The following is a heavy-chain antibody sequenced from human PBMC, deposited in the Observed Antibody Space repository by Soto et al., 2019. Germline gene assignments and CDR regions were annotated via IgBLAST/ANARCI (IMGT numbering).Heavy chain of an antibody. V-gene: IGHV4-59*01. CDR1: GGSISSYY. J-gene: IGHJ6*03. Sequence: SETLSLTCTVSGGSISSYYWSWIRQPPGKGLEWIGYIYYSGSTNYNPSLKSRVTISVDTSKNQFSLKLSSVTAADTAVYYCARALSGSGYYYYMDVWGKGTTVTVSS. D-gene: IGHD3-10*01. CDR2: IYYSGST. CDR3: ARALSGSGYYYYMDV.